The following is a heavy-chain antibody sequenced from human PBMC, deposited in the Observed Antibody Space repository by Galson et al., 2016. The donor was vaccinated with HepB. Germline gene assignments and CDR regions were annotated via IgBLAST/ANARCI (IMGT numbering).Heavy chain of an antibody. Sequence: SLRLSCAASGYTFSSYAMSWVRQAPGKGLEWVSTVGTGHFTHYADSVKGRFIVSRDNSENTLYLQMNSLRADDTALYFCAREGYSSGHCGAFDIWGRRTVVAVSS. V-gene: IGHV3-23*01. CDR1: GYTFSSYA. J-gene: IGHJ3*02. CDR3: AREGYSSGHCGAFDI. D-gene: IGHD6-19*01. CDR2: VGTGHFT.